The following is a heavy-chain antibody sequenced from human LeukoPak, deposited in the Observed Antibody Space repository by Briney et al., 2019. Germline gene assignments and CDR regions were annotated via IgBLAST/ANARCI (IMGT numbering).Heavy chain of an antibody. D-gene: IGHD3-16*01. V-gene: IGHV3-33*01. CDR1: GFTFSSYG. Sequence: GGSLRLSCAASGFTFSSYGMHWVRQAPGKGLEWVAFIWYDGSNKYYADSVKGRFTISRDNSKNTLYLQMNSLRAEDTAVYYCARGLPADYWGQGTLVTVSS. CDR3: ARGLPADY. J-gene: IGHJ4*02. CDR2: IWYDGSNK.